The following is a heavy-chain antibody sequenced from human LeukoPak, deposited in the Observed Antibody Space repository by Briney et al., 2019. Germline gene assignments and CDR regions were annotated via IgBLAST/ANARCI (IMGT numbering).Heavy chain of an antibody. CDR2: MNPNSGNT. CDR3: ARRLGNGYSGDNGLNYYYMDV. D-gene: IGHD5-12*01. CDR1: GYTFTSYD. V-gene: IGHV1-8*01. Sequence: ASVKVSCKASGYTFTSYDINWVRQATGQGLEWMGCMNPNSGNTGYAQKFQGRVTMTRNTSISTAYMELSSLRSEDTAVYYCARRLGNGYSGDNGLNYYYMDVWGKGTTVTISS. J-gene: IGHJ6*03.